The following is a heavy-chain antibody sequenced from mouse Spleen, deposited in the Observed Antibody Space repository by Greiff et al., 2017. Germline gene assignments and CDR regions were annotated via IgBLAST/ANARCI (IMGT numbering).Heavy chain of an antibody. D-gene: IGHD1-1*01. CDR1: GFTFSSYG. J-gene: IGHJ1*01. Sequence: EVKLMESGGGLVKPGGSLKLSCAASGFTFSSYGMSWVRQTPEKRLEWVATISGGGSYTYYPDSVKGRFTISRDNAKNNLYLQMSSLRSEDTALYYCARHPLYYYGSSHWYFDVWGAGTTVTVSS. CDR3: ARHPLYYYGSSHWYFDV. CDR2: ISGGGSYT. V-gene: IGHV5-9-2*01.